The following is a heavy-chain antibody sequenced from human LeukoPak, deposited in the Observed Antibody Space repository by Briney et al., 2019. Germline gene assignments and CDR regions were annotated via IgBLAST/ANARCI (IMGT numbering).Heavy chain of an antibody. Sequence: SQTLSLTCAISGDSVSSNSVAWNLIRQSPSRGLEWLGRTYYKSQWYTDYAVSVKSRIPITPDTSKNQLSLQLNPVTPEDTAVYYCARGSTSGIDYWGQGTLVTVSS. CDR2: TYYKSQWYT. J-gene: IGHJ4*02. V-gene: IGHV6-1*01. D-gene: IGHD6-19*01. CDR1: GDSVSSNSVA. CDR3: ARGSTSGIDY.